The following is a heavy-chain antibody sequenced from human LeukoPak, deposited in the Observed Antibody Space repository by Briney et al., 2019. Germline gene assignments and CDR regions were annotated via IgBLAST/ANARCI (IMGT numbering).Heavy chain of an antibody. Sequence: SETLSLTCAVYGGSFSGYYWSWIRQPPGKGLEWIGEINHSGSTNYNPSLKSRVTISVDTSKNQFSLKLSSVTAADTAVYYCARDGEWYDFWSGYYFDYWGQGTLVTVSS. V-gene: IGHV4-34*01. D-gene: IGHD3-3*01. CDR2: INHSGST. J-gene: IGHJ4*02. CDR1: GGSFSGYY. CDR3: ARDGEWYDFWSGYYFDY.